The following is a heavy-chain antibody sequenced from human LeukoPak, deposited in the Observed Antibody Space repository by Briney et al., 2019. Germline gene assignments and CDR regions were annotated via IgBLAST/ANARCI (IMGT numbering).Heavy chain of an antibody. V-gene: IGHV4-38-2*02. CDR3: AKEVARRTGGFDP. CDR1: AYSITNDNY. CDR2: IYHSGTA. J-gene: IGHJ5*02. Sequence: PSETLSLTCTVSAYSITNDNYWVWIRQSPGTGLEWIGSIYHSGTAYYNPSLKSRVTISVDTSKNPFSLTLSSVTATDTAIYYCAKEVARRTGGFDPWGQGTLVTVSS. D-gene: IGHD3/OR15-3a*01.